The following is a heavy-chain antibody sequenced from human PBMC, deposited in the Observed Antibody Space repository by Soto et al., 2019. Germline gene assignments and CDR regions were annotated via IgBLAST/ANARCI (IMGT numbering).Heavy chain of an antibody. CDR2: IYSGGSA. D-gene: IGHD3-9*01. J-gene: IGHJ6*04. CDR3: AREDYGYFDWDGTDV. CDR1: GFTVSSNY. V-gene: IGHV3-53*01. Sequence: EGSLRLSCAASGFTVSSNYMSWVRQAPGKGRAWASVIYSGGSAYYADSVKGRFTISRDNSTNTLYLQMNSLRAEDTAVYYCAREDYGYFDWDGTDVWRKGTTGTV.